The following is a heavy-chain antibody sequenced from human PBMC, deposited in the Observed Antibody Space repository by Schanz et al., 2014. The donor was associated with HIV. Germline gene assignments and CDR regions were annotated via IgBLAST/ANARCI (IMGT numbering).Heavy chain of an antibody. D-gene: IGHD3-16*01. J-gene: IGHJ6*02. CDR3: ARDGGEV. CDR2: IKEDGSEK. CDR1: GFDFGVYG. Sequence: VQLVESGGGVVQPGGSLRLSCAASGFDFGVYGMHWVRQAPGKGPEWVANIKEDGSEKYHADSVKGRFTISRDNAKNSLFLQMESLRAEDTAVYYCARDGGEVWGQGTTVTVSS. V-gene: IGHV3-7*01.